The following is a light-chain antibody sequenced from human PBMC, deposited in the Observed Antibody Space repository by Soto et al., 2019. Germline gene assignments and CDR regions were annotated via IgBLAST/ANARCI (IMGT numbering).Light chain of an antibody. J-gene: IGLJ1*01. CDR2: EVS. Sequence: QSALTQPASVSGSPGQSITISCTGTSSDVGGDKYVSWYQQHPGKVPKLMIYEVSNRPSGVSDRFSGSKSGNTASLTISGLQAEDEADYYCCSYAGSYTFVFGTGTKVTVL. CDR1: SSDVGGDKY. V-gene: IGLV2-14*01. CDR3: CSYAGSYTFV.